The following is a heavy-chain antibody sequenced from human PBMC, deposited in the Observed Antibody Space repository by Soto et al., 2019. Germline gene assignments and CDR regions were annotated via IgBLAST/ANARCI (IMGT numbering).Heavy chain of an antibody. CDR1: GDSVSSNSAA. V-gene: IGHV6-1*01. D-gene: IGHD6-13*01. CDR2: TYYRSKWYN. J-gene: IGHJ6*02. CDR3: ARVGIAAAGINYYYYGMDV. Sequence: SQTLSLTCAISGDSVSSNSAAWNWIRQSPSRGLEWLGRTYYRSKWYNDYAVSVKSRITINPDTSKNQFSLQLNSVTPEDTAVYYCARVGIAAAGINYYYYGMDVWGQGTTVTVSS.